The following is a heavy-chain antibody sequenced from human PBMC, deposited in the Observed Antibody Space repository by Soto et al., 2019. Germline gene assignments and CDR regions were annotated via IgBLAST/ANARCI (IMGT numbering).Heavy chain of an antibody. CDR2: IYPRDSHT. CDR3: ARFAATSGINAFDV. D-gene: IGHD1-1*01. CDR1: GYTFTNYW. J-gene: IGHJ3*01. Sequence: RGESLKISCQGSGYTFTNYWIVWVRQLPGKGLEWMGIIYPRDSHTTYSPSFQGQVTISDDKSLNSAFLQWSSLKASDTATYYCARFAATSGINAFDVWGPGTMVTLSS. V-gene: IGHV5-51*01.